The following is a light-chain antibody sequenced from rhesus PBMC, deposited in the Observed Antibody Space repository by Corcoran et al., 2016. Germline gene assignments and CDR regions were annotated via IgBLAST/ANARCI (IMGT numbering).Light chain of an antibody. J-gene: IGKJ2*01. CDR2: KAS. Sequence: DIQMTQSPSSLSSSVGDRVTITCRASENVNNYLHWFQQKPGKAPRLLIYKASTLQSWVPARFSGSGSGTDFTHAISSLQPKDFATYYCQHSYGSPYSFGQGTKVGIK. CDR1: ENVNNY. V-gene: IGKV1-74*01. CDR3: QHSYGSPYS.